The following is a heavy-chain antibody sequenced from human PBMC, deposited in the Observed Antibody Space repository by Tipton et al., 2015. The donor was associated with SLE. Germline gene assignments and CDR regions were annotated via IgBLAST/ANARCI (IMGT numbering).Heavy chain of an antibody. J-gene: IGHJ3*02. CDR2: ISSSGSTI. D-gene: IGHD2-8*01. Sequence: GSLRLSCAASGFTFSSYEMNWVRQAPGKGLEWVSYISSSGSTIYYADSVKGRFTISRDNAKNSLYLQMNSLRAEDTAVYYCAGDMRLRYCTNGVCSSGAFDIWGQGTMVTVSS. CDR1: GFTFSSYE. V-gene: IGHV3-48*03. CDR3: AGDMRLRYCTNGVCSSGAFDI.